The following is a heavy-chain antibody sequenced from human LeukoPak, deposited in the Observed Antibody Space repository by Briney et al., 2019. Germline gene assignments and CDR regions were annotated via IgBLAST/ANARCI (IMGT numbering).Heavy chain of an antibody. J-gene: IGHJ5*02. CDR2: IYYSGST. CDR3: ARLGISSSGWFDP. Sequence: SQTLSLTCTVSGGSISSGSYYWSWIRQPPGKGLEWIGYIYYSGSTNYNPSLKSRVTISVDTSKNQFSLKLSSVTAADTAVYYCARLGISSSGWFDPWGQGTLVTVSS. V-gene: IGHV4-61*01. CDR1: GGSISSGSYY. D-gene: IGHD6-19*01.